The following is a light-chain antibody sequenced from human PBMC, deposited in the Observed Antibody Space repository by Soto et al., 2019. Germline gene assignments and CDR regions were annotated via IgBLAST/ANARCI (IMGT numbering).Light chain of an antibody. V-gene: IGKV1-5*03. J-gene: IGKJ1*01. Sequence: DIQMTQSPSTLSASVGDRVTITCRASQSISVWLAWYQQKAGKAPNLLIYKASRLESGVPSRFSGSGSETEFTLTISSLQPGDSASYYCQKYNSYSPTFGQGTKVEVK. CDR2: KAS. CDR3: QKYNSYSPT. CDR1: QSISVW.